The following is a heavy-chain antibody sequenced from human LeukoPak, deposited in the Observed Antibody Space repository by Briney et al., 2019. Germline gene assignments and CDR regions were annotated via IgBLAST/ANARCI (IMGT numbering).Heavy chain of an antibody. J-gene: IGHJ4*02. CDR3: AKFLRIAARPAPIDY. D-gene: IGHD6-6*01. CDR1: GFTFTSYA. V-gene: IGHV3-23*01. CDR2: ISGSGGST. Sequence: PGGSLRLSCAASGFTFTSYAMTWVRQAPGKGLEWVSVISGSGGSTYYVDSVKGRFTISRDNSKNTVYPQMNSLRAEDTAVYYCAKFLRIAARPAPIDYWGQGTLVTVSS.